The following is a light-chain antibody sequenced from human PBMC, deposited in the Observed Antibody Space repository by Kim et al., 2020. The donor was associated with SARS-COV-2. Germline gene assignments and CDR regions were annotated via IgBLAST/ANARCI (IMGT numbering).Light chain of an antibody. Sequence: PGERATLSCRASQSIRSNLAWFQQKPGQAPRLLIYGASTRATGIPDRCSGSGSGTEFPLTITISSLQSEDFAVYYCQQYENWPRTFGQGTTVDIK. J-gene: IGKJ1*01. V-gene: IGKV3-15*01. CDR1: QSIRSN. CDR3: QQYENWPRT. CDR2: GAS.